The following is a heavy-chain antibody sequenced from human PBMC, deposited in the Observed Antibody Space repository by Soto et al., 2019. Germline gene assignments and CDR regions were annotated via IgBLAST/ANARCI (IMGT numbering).Heavy chain of an antibody. CDR2: IWYDGSNK. V-gene: IGHV3-33*01. Sequence: GGSLRLSCAASGFISSSYGMHWVRQAPGKGLEWVAVIWYDGSNKYYADSVKGRFTISRDNSKNTLYLQMNSLRAEDTAVYYCASTPIYSPYYFDYWGQGTLVTVS. J-gene: IGHJ4*02. CDR1: GFISSSYG. CDR3: ASTPIYSPYYFDY. D-gene: IGHD4-4*01.